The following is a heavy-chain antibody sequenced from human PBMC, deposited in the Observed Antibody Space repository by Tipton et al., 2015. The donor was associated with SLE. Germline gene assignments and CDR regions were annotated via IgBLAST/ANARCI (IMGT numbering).Heavy chain of an antibody. J-gene: IGHJ4*02. D-gene: IGHD3-10*01. V-gene: IGHV3-30*02. CDR2: IRYDGSNK. CDR1: GFTFSSYG. CDR3: ARVWFGELDCFDY. Sequence: SLRLSCAASGFTFSSYGMHWVRQAPGKGLEWVAFIRYDGSNKYYADSVKGRFTISRDNSKNTLYLQMNSLRAEDTAVYYCARVWFGELDCFDYWGQGTLVTVSS.